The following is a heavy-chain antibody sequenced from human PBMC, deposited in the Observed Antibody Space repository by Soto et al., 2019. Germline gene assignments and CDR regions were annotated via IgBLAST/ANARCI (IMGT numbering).Heavy chain of an antibody. CDR2: VSHDGRVT. Sequence: QVPLVESGGGMVQPGTSLRLSCAASGFTFNSLSLHWGGQRPDKGLEWVAVVSHDGRVTFYADFVKGRFTVSRDYSKTTMYLQVSSLRAEDTAVYYCAREPYGDSQYFDYWGQGNLVTGSS. J-gene: IGHJ4*02. V-gene: IGHV3-30*04. D-gene: IGHD2-21*01. CDR1: GFTFNSLS. CDR3: AREPYGDSQYFDY.